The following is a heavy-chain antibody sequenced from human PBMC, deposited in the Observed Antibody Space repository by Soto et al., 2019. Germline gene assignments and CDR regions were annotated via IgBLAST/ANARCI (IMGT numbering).Heavy chain of an antibody. Sequence: EVQLVESGGGLVKPGGSLRLSCAASGFTFSNAWMNWVRQAPGKGLEWVGRIKSKTDGGTTDYAAHVKGRFTISRDDSKNTLYLQMNSLKTEYTAVYYCTTGIVVVVAASLSADYWGQGTLVTVSS. V-gene: IGHV3-15*07. CDR2: IKSKTDGGTT. J-gene: IGHJ4*02. D-gene: IGHD2-15*01. CDR1: GFTFSNAW. CDR3: TTGIVVVVAASLSADY.